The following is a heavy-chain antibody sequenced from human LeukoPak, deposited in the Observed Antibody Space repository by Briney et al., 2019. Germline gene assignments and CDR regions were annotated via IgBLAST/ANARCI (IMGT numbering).Heavy chain of an antibody. D-gene: IGHD1-26*01. CDR1: GFSFENYN. CDR2: IGSSGSTV. J-gene: IGHJ4*02. CDR3: AKSGSGSTNYYFDY. V-gene: IGHV3-48*04. Sequence: GGSLRLSCAASGFSFENYNMNWVRQAPGKGLELVSYIGSSGSTVYYADSVKGRFTISRDNAKNSLYLQMNSLGAEDTAVYYCAKSGSGSTNYYFDYWGQGTLVTVSS.